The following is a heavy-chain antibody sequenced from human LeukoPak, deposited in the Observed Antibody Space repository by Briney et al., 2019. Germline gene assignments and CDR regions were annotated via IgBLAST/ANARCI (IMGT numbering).Heavy chain of an antibody. D-gene: IGHD3-3*01. CDR2: IYSGGST. J-gene: IGHJ6*03. CDR3: ARDYWSGNYYYYYYMDV. V-gene: IGHV3-66*02. Sequence: GGSLRLSCAASGFTVSSNYMSWVRQAPGKGLEWVSVIYSGGSTYYADSVKGRFTISRDNSKNTLYLQMNSLRAEDTAVYYCARDYWSGNYYYYYYMDVWGRGTTVTVSS. CDR1: GFTVSSNY.